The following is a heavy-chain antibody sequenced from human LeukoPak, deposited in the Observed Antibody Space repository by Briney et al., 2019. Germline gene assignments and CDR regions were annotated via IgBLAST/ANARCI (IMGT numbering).Heavy chain of an antibody. J-gene: IGHJ6*03. CDR1: GGSINSYY. Sequence: SETLSLSCPVSGGSINSYYWSWIRQPPGKGLEWIGYIYYTGTTNYNPSLKSRVTISLDTSKNQFSLKLSSVTAADTAVYYCARDRYYYGSGSYIMDVWGKGTTVTISS. D-gene: IGHD3-10*01. CDR3: ARDRYYYGSGSYIMDV. V-gene: IGHV4-59*01. CDR2: IYYTGTT.